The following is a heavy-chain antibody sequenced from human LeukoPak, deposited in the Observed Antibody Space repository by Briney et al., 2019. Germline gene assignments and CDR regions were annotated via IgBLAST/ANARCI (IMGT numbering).Heavy chain of an antibody. V-gene: IGHV3-30*02. CDR1: GFIFSNYA. J-gene: IGHJ3*02. CDR3: AKDRLRYFDWLLSTADAFDI. CDR2: IRYDGSNK. Sequence: PGGSLRLSCAASGFIFSNYAMHWVRQAPGKGLEWVAFIRYDGSNKYYADSVKGRFTIPRDNSKNTLYLQMNSLRAEDTAVYYCAKDRLRYFDWLLSTADAFDIWGQGTMVTVSS. D-gene: IGHD3-9*01.